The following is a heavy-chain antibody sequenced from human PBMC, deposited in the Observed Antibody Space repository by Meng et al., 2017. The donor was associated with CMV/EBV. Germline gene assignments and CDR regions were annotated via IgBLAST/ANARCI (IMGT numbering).Heavy chain of an antibody. D-gene: IGHD3-3*01. CDR3: ARPFGVVNLPDY. CDR2: LSAYNGNT. CDR1: GYPFPSYG. Sequence: SCTTSGYPFPSYGISEVRQHPGQVLEWMGWLSAYNGNTNYAQKLQCRVTMTTDTSTSTAYMELRSLRSDDTAVYYCARPFGVVNLPDYWGQGTLVTVSS. V-gene: IGHV1-18*01. J-gene: IGHJ4*02.